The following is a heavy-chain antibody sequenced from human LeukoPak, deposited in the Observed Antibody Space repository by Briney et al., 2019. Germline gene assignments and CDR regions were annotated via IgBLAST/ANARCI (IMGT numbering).Heavy chain of an antibody. Sequence: GGSLRLSCAASGFTFSSYWMHWVRQAPGKGLVWVSRINSDGSSTSYADPVKGRFTISRDNAKNTLYLQMNSLRAEDTAVYYCARGGGVIIRGFDYWGQGTLVTVSS. CDR1: GFTFSSYW. J-gene: IGHJ4*02. D-gene: IGHD3-10*01. V-gene: IGHV3-74*01. CDR3: ARGGGVIIRGFDY. CDR2: INSDGSST.